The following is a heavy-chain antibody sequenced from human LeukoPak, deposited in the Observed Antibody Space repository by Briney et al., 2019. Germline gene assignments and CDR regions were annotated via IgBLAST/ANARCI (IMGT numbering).Heavy chain of an antibody. V-gene: IGHV4-59*01. CDR2: IYYSGST. J-gene: IGHJ4*02. D-gene: IGHD2-2*01. CDR3: ARGNVVVPAAIN. CDR1: GGSISSYY. Sequence: SETLSLTCTVSGGSISSYYWSWIRQPPGKGLEWIGYIYYSGSTNYNPSLKSRVTISVDTSKNQFSLKLSSVTAADTAVYYCARGNVVVPAAINWGQGTLVTVSS.